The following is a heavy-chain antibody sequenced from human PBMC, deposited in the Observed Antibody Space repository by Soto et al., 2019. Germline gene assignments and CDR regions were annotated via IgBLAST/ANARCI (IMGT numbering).Heavy chain of an antibody. CDR1: GCSVSSGSYY. CDR3: ARGGAIVA. Sequence: QVQLQESGPGLVKPSETLSLTCTVSGCSVSSGSYYWSWIRPPPGKGLEWIGYIYYSGSTNYHPSLKSRVPISVDTSKNQFSLKLSSVTAADTAVYYCARGGAIVAWGQGTLVTVSS. D-gene: IGHD1-26*01. CDR2: IYYSGST. J-gene: IGHJ5*02. V-gene: IGHV4-61*01.